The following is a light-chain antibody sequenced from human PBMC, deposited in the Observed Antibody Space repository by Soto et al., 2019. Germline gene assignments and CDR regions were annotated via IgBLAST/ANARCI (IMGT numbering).Light chain of an antibody. CDR2: DAS. J-gene: IGKJ5*01. CDR1: QTISSGF. CDR3: QQYSSSPHT. V-gene: IGKV3-20*01. Sequence: EIVLTQSPATLSLSPGDRATLSCRASQTISSGFLAWYQQKVGQAPRLLIYDASNRATGVPDRFSGSGSGTDFSLTISRLEPEDFAVYHCQQYSSSPHTFGQGTRLEIK.